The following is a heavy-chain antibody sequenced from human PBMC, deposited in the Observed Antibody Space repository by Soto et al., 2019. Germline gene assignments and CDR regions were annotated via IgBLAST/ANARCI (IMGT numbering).Heavy chain of an antibody. Sequence: PSETLSLTCTVSGGSVSSGSYYWSWIRQPPGKGLEWIGYIYYSGSTNYNPSLKSRVTISVDTSKNQFSLKLSSVTAADTAVYYCARDQPYYDFWSGYPPYYYGMDVWGQGTTVTVSS. CDR2: IYYSGST. CDR1: GGSVSSGSYY. CDR3: ARDQPYYDFWSGYPPYYYGMDV. V-gene: IGHV4-61*01. J-gene: IGHJ6*02. D-gene: IGHD3-3*01.